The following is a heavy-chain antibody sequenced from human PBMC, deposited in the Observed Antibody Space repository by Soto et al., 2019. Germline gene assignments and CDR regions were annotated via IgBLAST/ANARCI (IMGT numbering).Heavy chain of an antibody. J-gene: IGHJ5*02. V-gene: IGHV1-3*01. Sequence: QVQLVQSGAEVKKPGASVKVSFNASGYTLTIYAVHWVRQAPGQSLEWMGWINAGNGNTKYSQNFQGRVTITRDTSASTAYMELSSLRSEDTAVYYSARDDVDCSGGVCYSRWFDPWGQGTLVTVSS. CDR3: ARDDVDCSGGVCYSRWFDP. CDR2: INAGNGNT. CDR1: GYTLTIYA. D-gene: IGHD2-15*01.